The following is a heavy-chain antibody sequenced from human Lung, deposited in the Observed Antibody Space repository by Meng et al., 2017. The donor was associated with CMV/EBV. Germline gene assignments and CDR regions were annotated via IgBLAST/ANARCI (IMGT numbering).Heavy chain of an antibody. D-gene: IGHD6-6*01. J-gene: IGHJ6*02. CDR2: INPSGGST. CDR1: GYTFTSYY. CDR3: ARFVGSSSNRDFFYYYGMEV. Sequence: SVKVSXKASGYTFTSYYMYWVRQAPGQGLEWMGIINPSGGSTSYAQKFRGRVTMTRDTSTSTVYMELSSLRSEDTAVYYCARFVGSSSNRDFFYYYGMEVWGQGTXVTVSS. V-gene: IGHV1-46*01.